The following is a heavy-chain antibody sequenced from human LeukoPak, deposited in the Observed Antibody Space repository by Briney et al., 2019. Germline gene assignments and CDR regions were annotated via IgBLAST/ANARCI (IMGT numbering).Heavy chain of an antibody. Sequence: EASVKVSCKASGGTFSSYAIGWVRQAPGQGLEWMGWINPNSGGTNYAQKFQGRVTMTRDTSISTAYMELSRLRSDDTAVYYCTRGVLPARFDSWGQGTLVTVTS. J-gene: IGHJ5*01. V-gene: IGHV1-2*02. CDR2: INPNSGGT. CDR1: GGTFSSYA. CDR3: TRGVLPARFDS. D-gene: IGHD2-2*01.